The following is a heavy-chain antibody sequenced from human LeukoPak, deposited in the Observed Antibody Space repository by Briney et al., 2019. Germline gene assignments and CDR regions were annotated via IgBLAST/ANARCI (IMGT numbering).Heavy chain of an antibody. Sequence: GGSLRLSCAASGFTFSNAWMSWVRQPLGKGLEWVSYITTGSTIYYADSVKGRFTISRDYVRNSLYLQMNSLRDEDTAVYYCAREDSSGWYNYFDYWGQGTLVTVSS. D-gene: IGHD6-19*01. J-gene: IGHJ4*02. CDR3: AREDSSGWYNYFDY. V-gene: IGHV3-69-1*01. CDR1: GFTFSNAW. CDR2: ITTGSTI.